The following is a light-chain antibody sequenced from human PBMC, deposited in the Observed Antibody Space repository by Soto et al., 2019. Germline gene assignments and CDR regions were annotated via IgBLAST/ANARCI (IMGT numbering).Light chain of an antibody. CDR1: HSVSGGY. CDR2: GAS. V-gene: IGKV3-20*01. J-gene: IGKJ1*01. Sequence: TVLTQYPGTRSVSPGESATLSCGASHSVSGGYLAWYQQKPGQAPRLLIYGASSRATDTPDRFSGSGSGTFFPLTISRMDPEVFAMYYCQEYGSSRTFGQGTKVDIK. CDR3: QEYGSSRT.